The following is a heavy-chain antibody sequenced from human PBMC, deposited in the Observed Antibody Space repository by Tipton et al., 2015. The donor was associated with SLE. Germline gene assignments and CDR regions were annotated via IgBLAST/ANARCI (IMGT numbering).Heavy chain of an antibody. CDR2: IYTSGST. J-gene: IGHJ2*01. CDR1: GGSISSGSYY. CDR3: ARELEYYYGSGSYSYWYFDL. V-gene: IGHV4-61*02. Sequence: LRLSCTVSGGSISSGSYYWSWIRQPAGKGLEWIGRIYTSGSTNYNPSLKSRVTISVDTSKNQFSLKLNSVTAADTAVYYCARELEYYYGSGSYSYWYFDLWGRGTLVTVSS. D-gene: IGHD3-10*01.